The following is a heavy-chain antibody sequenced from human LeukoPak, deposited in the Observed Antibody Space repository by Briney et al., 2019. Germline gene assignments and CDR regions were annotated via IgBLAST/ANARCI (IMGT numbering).Heavy chain of an antibody. J-gene: IGHJ4*02. V-gene: IGHV4-39*07. D-gene: IGHD6-13*01. CDR2: IYYSGST. CDR3: ARGGAAAGPVTPFDY. CDR1: GGSISSSSYY. Sequence: PSETLSLTCTVSGGSISSSSYYWGWIRQPPGKGLEWIGSIYYSGSTYYNPSLKSRVTISVDTSKNQFSLKLSSVTAADTAVYYCARGGAAAGPVTPFDYWGQGTLVTVSS.